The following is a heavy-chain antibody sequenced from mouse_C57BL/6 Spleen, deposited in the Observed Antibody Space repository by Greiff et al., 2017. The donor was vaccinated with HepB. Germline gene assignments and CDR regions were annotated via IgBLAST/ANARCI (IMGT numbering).Heavy chain of an antibody. V-gene: IGHV14-3*01. CDR2: IDPANGNT. CDR3: ARTVTWRDYAMDY. CDR1: GFNIKNTY. D-gene: IGHD2-2*01. J-gene: IGHJ4*01. Sequence: VHVKQSVAELVRPGASVKLSCTASGFNIKNTYMHWVKQRPEQGLEWIGRIDPANGNTKYAPKFQGKATITADTSSNTAYLQLSSLTSEDTAIYYCARTVTWRDYAMDYWGQGTSVTVSS.